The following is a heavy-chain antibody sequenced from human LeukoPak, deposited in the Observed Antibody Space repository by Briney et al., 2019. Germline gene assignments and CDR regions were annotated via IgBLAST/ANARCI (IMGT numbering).Heavy chain of an antibody. Sequence: ASVKVSCKASGYTFTSYGISWVRQAPGQGLEWMRWISAYNGNTNYAQKLQGRVTMTTDTSTSTAYMELRSLRSDDTAVYYCARDFHDYYDSSGPDYWGQGTLVTVSS. CDR2: ISAYNGNT. J-gene: IGHJ4*02. V-gene: IGHV1-18*01. CDR1: GYTFTSYG. CDR3: ARDFHDYYDSSGPDY. D-gene: IGHD3-22*01.